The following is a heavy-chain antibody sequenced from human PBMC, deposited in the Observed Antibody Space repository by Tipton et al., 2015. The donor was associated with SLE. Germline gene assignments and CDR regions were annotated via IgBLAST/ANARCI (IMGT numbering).Heavy chain of an antibody. V-gene: IGHV4-39*07. CDR1: GGSISSSSYY. CDR3: ARTIVGATHAFDI. CDR2: INHSGST. Sequence: TLSLTCTVSGGSISSSSYYWSWIRQPPGKGLEWIGEINHSGSTNYNPSLKSRVTISVDTSKNQFSLKLSSVTAADTAVYYCARTIVGATHAFDIWGQGTMVTVSS. D-gene: IGHD1-26*01. J-gene: IGHJ3*02.